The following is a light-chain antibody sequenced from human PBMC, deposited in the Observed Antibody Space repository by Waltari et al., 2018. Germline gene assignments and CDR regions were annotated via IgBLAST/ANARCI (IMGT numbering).Light chain of an antibody. CDR3: MIWHSSAYV. CDR1: SGINVGTYR. J-gene: IGLJ1*01. V-gene: IGLV5-45*03. Sequence: QAVLTQPSSLSASPGASASLTCTLRSGINVGTYRIYWYQQKPGSPPQYLLRYKSDSDKQQGSGVPSRCSGSKDASANAGIFLISGLQSEDEADYYCMIWHSSAYVFGTGTKVTVL. CDR2: YKSDSDK.